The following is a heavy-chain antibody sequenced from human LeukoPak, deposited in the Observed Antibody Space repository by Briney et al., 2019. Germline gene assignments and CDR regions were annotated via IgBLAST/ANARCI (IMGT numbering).Heavy chain of an antibody. CDR2: MNPNSGNT. D-gene: IGHD3-16*01. CDR1: GYTFTSYD. CDR3: AREALIISYYYYYYMDV. V-gene: IGHV1-8*01. J-gene: IGHJ6*03. Sequence: ASVKVSCKASGYTFTSYDINWVRQATGQGLEWMGWMNPNSGNTGYAQKFQGRVTMTRNTSISTAYMELSSLRSEDTAVYYCAREALIISYYYYYYMDVWGKGTTVTVSS.